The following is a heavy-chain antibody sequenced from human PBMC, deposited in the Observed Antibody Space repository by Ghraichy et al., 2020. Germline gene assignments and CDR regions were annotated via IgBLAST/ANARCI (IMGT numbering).Heavy chain of an antibody. CDR1: GFTFSSYW. J-gene: IGHJ6*02. Sequence: GVLNISCAASGFTFSSYWMHWVRQAPGKGLVWVSRINSDGSSTSYADSVKGRFTISRDNAKNTLYLQMNSLRAEDTAVYYCARALVPYYYYGMDVWGQGTTVTVSS. CDR3: ARALVPYYYYGMDV. V-gene: IGHV3-74*01. CDR2: INSDGSST. D-gene: IGHD6-13*01.